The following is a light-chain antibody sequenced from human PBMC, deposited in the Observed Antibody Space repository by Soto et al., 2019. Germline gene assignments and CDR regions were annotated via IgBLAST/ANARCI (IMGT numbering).Light chain of an antibody. CDR2: RNN. J-gene: IGLJ1*01. CDR1: SSNIGSNY. CDR3: AAWDDSLSGYV. V-gene: IGLV1-47*01. Sequence: QSALTQPPSASGTPGQSVTISCSGSSSNIGSNYVYWYQQLPGTAPKLLIYRNNQRPSGVPDRFSGSKSGTSASPAISGLRSEDEADYYCAAWDDSLSGYVFGTGTKVTVL.